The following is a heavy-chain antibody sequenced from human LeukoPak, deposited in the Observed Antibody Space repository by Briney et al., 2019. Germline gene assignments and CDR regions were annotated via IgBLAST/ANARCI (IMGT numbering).Heavy chain of an antibody. V-gene: IGHV3-15*01. J-gene: IGHJ4*02. CDR2: IKSKTDGGTT. D-gene: IGHD3-16*02. Sequence: GGSLRLSCAASGFSFSNAWMSWVRKAPGKGLEWVGRIKSKTDGGTTDYAAPVKGRFTISRDDSKNTLYLQMNSLKTEDTAVYYCTTWAFGGVIVDFDYWGQGTLVTVSS. CDR3: TTWAFGGVIVDFDY. CDR1: GFSFSNAW.